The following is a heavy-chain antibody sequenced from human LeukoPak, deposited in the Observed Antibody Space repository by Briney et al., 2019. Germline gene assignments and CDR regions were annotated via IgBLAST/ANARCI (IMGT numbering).Heavy chain of an antibody. CDR3: ATLPDCSGGSCYLAAFDI. CDR1: GFTFSNAG. CDR2: IKSKTDGGTT. Sequence: PGGSLRLSCAASGFTFSNAGMSWVRQAPGKGLEWVGRIKSKTDGGTTDYAAPVKGRFTISRDDSKNTLYLQMNSLKTEDTAVYYCATLPDCSGGSCYLAAFDIWGQGTMVTVSS. J-gene: IGHJ3*02. V-gene: IGHV3-15*01. D-gene: IGHD2-15*01.